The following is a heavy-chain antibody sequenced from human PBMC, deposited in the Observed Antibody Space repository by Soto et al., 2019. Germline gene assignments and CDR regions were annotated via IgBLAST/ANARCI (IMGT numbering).Heavy chain of an antibody. CDR2: IIPILVIA. J-gene: IGHJ3*02. CDR1: GGTFSSYT. V-gene: IGHV1-69*02. D-gene: IGHD5-12*01. Sequence: QVQLVQSGAEVKKPGSSVKVSCKASGGTFSSYTISWVRQAPGQGLEWMGRIIPILVIANYAQKFQGRVTITADKSTSTAYMELSSLRSEYTAVYYCACGYSGDARYAFDIWGQGTMVTVSS. CDR3: ACGYSGDARYAFDI.